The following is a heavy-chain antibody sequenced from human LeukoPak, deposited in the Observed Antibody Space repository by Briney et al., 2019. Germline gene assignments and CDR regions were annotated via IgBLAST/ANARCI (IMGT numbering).Heavy chain of an antibody. J-gene: IGHJ5*02. CDR2: ISSSGSTI. Sequence: GGSLRLSCAASGFTFSSYAMSWIRQAPGKGLEWVSYISSSGSTIYYADSVKGRFTISRDNAKNSLYLQMNSLRAEDTAVYYCAGVDIVSFWFDPWGQGTLVTVSS. V-gene: IGHV3-11*01. D-gene: IGHD2-2*03. CDR1: GFTFSSYA. CDR3: AGVDIVSFWFDP.